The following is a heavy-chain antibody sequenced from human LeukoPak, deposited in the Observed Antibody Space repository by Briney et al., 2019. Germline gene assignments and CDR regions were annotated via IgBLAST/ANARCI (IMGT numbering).Heavy chain of an antibody. J-gene: IGHJ4*02. Sequence: KGSGPTLVKPTQTLTLTCTFSGFSLSTSGVGVGWIRQPPGKALEWLALIYWDDDKRYSPSLKSRLTITKDTSKNQAVLTMTNMDPVDTATYYCASRGVRGPYFDYWGQGTLVTVSS. D-gene: IGHD3-10*01. CDR1: GFSLSTSGVG. CDR2: IYWDDDK. V-gene: IGHV2-5*02. CDR3: ASRGVRGPYFDY.